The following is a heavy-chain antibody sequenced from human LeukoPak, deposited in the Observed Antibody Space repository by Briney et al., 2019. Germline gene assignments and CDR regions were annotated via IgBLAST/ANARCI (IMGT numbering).Heavy chain of an antibody. CDR3: ARGPGSGYYLTAFDI. Sequence: GGPLRLSCAASGFTFSSYGIHCARQAPGKALEGVAVIWYDGSNEYYAHSVKGRFTISRDNSKNAVYLQMNSLRAGDTAVYYCARGPGSGYYLTAFDIWGQETRDTVSS. V-gene: IGHV3-33*01. D-gene: IGHD3-22*01. CDR2: IWYDGSNE. CDR1: GFTFSSYG. J-gene: IGHJ3*02.